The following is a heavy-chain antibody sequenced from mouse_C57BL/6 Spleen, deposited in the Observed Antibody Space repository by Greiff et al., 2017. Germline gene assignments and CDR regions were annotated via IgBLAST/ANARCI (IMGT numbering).Heavy chain of an antibody. CDR2: ISSGSSTI. D-gene: IGHD2-1*01. CDR1: GFTFSDYG. CDR3: ASGYGKYYAMDD. V-gene: IGHV5-17*01. J-gene: IGHJ4*01. Sequence: EVKLMESGGGLVKPGGSLKLSCAASGFTFSDYGMHWVRQAPEKGLAWVAYISSGSSTIYYADTVKGRFTISRDNAKNTLFLQMTSLRSEDTAMYYCASGYGKYYAMDDWGQGTSVTVSS.